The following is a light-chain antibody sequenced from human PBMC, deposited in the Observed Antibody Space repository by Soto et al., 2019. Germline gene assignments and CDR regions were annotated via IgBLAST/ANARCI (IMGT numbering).Light chain of an antibody. V-gene: IGKV1-5*01. CDR1: QRISSW. J-gene: IGKJ3*01. Sequence: DMQMTQSPSTLSASVGDRVTITCRASQRISSWLAWYQQKPGKAPKLLIYDASSLESGVPSRFSGSGSGTEFTLTISSLQPDDFATYYCQQYFTFGPGTKVDIK. CDR3: QQYFT. CDR2: DAS.